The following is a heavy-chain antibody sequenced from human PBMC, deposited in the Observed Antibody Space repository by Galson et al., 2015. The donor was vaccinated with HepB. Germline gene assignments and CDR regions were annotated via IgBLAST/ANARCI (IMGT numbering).Heavy chain of an antibody. V-gene: IGHV5-51*01. CDR1: GYSFSDYW. D-gene: IGHD6-13*01. CDR3: ARHREGRPPAGTWGDYYYPMDV. Sequence: QSGAEVKKPGESLKISCEASGYSFSDYWIAWVRQMPGTGLQWMAIIYPDDSAIKYSPSFQGQVTISVDKSINTAYLQWSSLKASDTAIYYCARHREGRPPAGTWGDYYYPMDVWGQGTTVTVSS. CDR2: IYPDDSAI. J-gene: IGHJ6*02.